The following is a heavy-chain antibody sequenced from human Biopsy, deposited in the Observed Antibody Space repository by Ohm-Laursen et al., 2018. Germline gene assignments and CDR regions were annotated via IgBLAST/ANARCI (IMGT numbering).Heavy chain of an antibody. CDR3: ARGARQVRAGGGAFDY. V-gene: IGHV3-33*07. J-gene: IGHJ4*02. D-gene: IGHD3-16*01. Sequence: SLRLSCSASGFSFSTYGIYWVRQAPGKGLEWVAAIWHAGTNKYYAESVKGRLTISRDNSKNTLYLQMNSLRAEDTAVYFCARGARQVRAGGGAFDYWGQGTLVTVSS. CDR1: GFSFSTYG. CDR2: IWHAGTNK.